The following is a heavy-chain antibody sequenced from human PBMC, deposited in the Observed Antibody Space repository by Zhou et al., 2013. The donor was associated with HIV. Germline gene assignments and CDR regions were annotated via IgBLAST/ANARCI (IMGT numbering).Heavy chain of an antibody. CDR1: GYSFTSYW. Sequence: EVQLVQSGAEVKKPGESLKISCKGSGYSFTSYWIGWVRQMPGKGLEWMGIIYPGDSDTRYSPSFQGQVTISADKSISTAYLQWSSLKASDTAMYYCARLLGYCSSTSCPFDYWGQGTLVHRLL. V-gene: IGHV5-51*03. CDR2: IYPGDSDT. J-gene: IGHJ4*02. CDR3: ARLLGYCSSTSCPFDY. D-gene: IGHD2-2*01.